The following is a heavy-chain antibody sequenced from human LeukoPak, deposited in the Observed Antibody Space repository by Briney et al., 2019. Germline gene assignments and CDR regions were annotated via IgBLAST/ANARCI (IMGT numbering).Heavy chain of an antibody. CDR2: ISAYNGNT. Sequence: ASVKVSSTASGYTFTSYGISWVRQAPGQGLEWMGWISAYNGNTNYAQKLQGRVTMTTDTSTSTAYMELRSLRSDDTAVYYCARVDYYDSSGYYPFDYWGQGTLVTVSS. J-gene: IGHJ4*02. CDR1: GYTFTSYG. D-gene: IGHD3-22*01. CDR3: ARVDYYDSSGYYPFDY. V-gene: IGHV1-18*01.